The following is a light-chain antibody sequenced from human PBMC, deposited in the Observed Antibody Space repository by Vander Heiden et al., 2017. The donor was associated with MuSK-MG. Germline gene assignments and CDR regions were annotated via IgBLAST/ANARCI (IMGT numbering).Light chain of an antibody. CDR2: EAD. CDR1: SSDVGSADL. CDR3: CSYATSGAWG. Sequence: QSALTQPASVSGSPGQSITISCTGTSSDVGSADLVSWYQQHPGKAPKRMMSEADKRPSGVSYRVSGSKSGNTDSLTISGLQAEDEADDYCCSYATSGAWGLGGGTKLTVL. J-gene: IGLJ3*02. V-gene: IGLV2-23*01.